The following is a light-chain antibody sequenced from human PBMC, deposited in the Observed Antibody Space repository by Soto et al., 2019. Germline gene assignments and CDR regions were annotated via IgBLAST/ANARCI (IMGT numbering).Light chain of an antibody. CDR1: QNINSNY. Sequence: EIVLTQSPGTLSLSPGEGATLSCRASQNINSNYLAWYQHKPGQGPRLLIYGASSRASGVPDRFSGSGSGTGFTLTISRLEPEDFAVYYCQQYGSSPVTFGQGTKVEI. V-gene: IGKV3-20*01. CDR2: GAS. J-gene: IGKJ1*01. CDR3: QQYGSSPVT.